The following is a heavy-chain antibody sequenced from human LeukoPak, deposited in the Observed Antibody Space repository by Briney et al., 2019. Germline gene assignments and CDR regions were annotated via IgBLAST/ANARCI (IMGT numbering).Heavy chain of an antibody. CDR2: INSDGSWT. V-gene: IGHV3-74*01. D-gene: IGHD2/OR15-2a*01. J-gene: IGHJ4*02. CDR3: VSFYEAY. Sequence: GGSLRLSCAASGNYWMHWVRQAPGKGLVWVSHINSDGSWTSYADSVKGRFTISKDSAKNTVYLQMNNLRAEDTAVYYCVSFYEAYWGRGTLVTVSS. CDR1: GNYW.